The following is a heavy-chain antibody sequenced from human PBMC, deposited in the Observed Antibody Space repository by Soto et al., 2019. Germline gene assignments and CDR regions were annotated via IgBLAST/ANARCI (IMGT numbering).Heavy chain of an antibody. D-gene: IGHD6-6*01. J-gene: IGHJ4*02. CDR3: ARQAARNYIDS. CDR2: IDSRGRTL. V-gene: IGHV3-11*01. Sequence: GGSLRLSCVASGFTFSYYSMSWIRQAPGKGLEWLAFIDSRGRTLSYADSVRGRFTISRDNAENSVYLQMDSLRADDTAVYYCARQAARNYIDSWGQGNSVTVSS. CDR1: GFTFSYYS.